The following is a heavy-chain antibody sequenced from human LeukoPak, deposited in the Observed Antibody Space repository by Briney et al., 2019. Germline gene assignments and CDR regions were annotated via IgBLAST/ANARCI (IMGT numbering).Heavy chain of an antibody. D-gene: IGHD5-12*01. Sequence: ASXXLSLTCTVYSESFSGYYWSWIRQPPGKGLEWIGEINHSGSTNYNPSLKSRVTISVDTSKNQFSLKLSSVTAADTAVYYCASRGWLRLVQFDYWGQGTLVTVSS. V-gene: IGHV4-34*01. CDR3: ASRGWLRLVQFDY. CDR1: SESFSGYY. CDR2: INHSGST. J-gene: IGHJ4*02.